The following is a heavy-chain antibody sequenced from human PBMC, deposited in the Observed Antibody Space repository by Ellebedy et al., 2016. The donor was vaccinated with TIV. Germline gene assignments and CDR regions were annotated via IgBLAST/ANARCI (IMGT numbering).Heavy chain of an antibody. CDR3: ARESRVVVTATRGSYWYFDL. D-gene: IGHD2-21*02. V-gene: IGHV1-69*13. CDR1: EGTFSSYA. CDR2: IIPIFGIA. J-gene: IGHJ2*01. Sequence: AASVKVSCKASEGTFSSYAITWVRQAPGQGLEWMGGIIPIFGIANYAQQFQGRLTLTADESASTAYMELSSLRPEDTAVYFCARESRVVVTATRGSYWYFDLWGRGTLVTVSS.